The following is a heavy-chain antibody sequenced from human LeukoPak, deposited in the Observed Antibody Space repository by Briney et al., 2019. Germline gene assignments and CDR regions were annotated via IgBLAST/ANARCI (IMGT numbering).Heavy chain of an antibody. J-gene: IGHJ3*02. CDR2: IYYSGST. CDR1: GGSISSYY. Sequence: PSETLSLTCTVSGGSISSYYWSWIRQPPGKGLEWIGYIYYSGSTNYNPSLKSRVTISVDTSKNQFSLKLSSVTAADTAVYYCARVLPSYYDSSGYRDDAFDIWGQGTMVTVSP. D-gene: IGHD3-22*01. CDR3: ARVLPSYYDSSGYRDDAFDI. V-gene: IGHV4-59*01.